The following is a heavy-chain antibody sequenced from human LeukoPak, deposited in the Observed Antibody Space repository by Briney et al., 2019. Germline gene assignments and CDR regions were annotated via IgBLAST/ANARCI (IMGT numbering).Heavy chain of an antibody. CDR3: ARGGTPGYSSGRIDY. CDR2: IYSAGNT. D-gene: IGHD6-19*01. Sequence: GGSLRLSCVASGLTVSSNYMSWVRQAPGKGLEWVSVIYSAGNTYYADSVKGRFTISRHNSENPLYLQMNSLRVEDTAVYYCARGGTPGYSSGRIDYWGQGTLVTVSS. J-gene: IGHJ4*02. CDR1: GLTVSSNY. V-gene: IGHV3-53*04.